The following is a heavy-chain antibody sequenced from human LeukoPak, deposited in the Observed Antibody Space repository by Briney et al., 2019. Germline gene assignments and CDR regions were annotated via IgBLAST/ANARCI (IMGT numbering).Heavy chain of an antibody. CDR1: GFPFSGYW. J-gene: IGHJ4*02. CDR2: INQDGTNQ. V-gene: IGHV3-7*01. Sequence: GGSLRLSCVASGFPFSGYWMDCVRQAPGKGMEWVANINQDGTNQYYAASVKGRLSISRDNAKNSLYLQMNSLRAEDTAVYYCSRSLDYLGQGALVTVSS. CDR3: SRSLDY.